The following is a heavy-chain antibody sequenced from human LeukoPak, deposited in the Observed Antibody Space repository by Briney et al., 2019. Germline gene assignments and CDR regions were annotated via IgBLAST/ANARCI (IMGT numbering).Heavy chain of an antibody. CDR3: ARVTGQLWFWNYFDY. V-gene: IGHV3-21*01. CDR1: GFTFSSYS. Sequence: PGGSLRLSCAASGFTFSSYSMNWVRQAPGKGLEWVSSISSSSSYKYYADSVKGRFTISRDNAKNSLYLQMNSLRAEDTAVYYCARVTGQLWFWNYFDYWGQGTLVTVSS. D-gene: IGHD5-18*01. CDR2: ISSSSSYK. J-gene: IGHJ4*02.